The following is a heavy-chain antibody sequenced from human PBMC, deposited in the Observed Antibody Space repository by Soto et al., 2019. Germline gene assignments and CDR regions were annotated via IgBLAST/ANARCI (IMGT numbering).Heavy chain of an antibody. CDR3: ATYYYGSGSYFDY. CDR2: IGTTSNTI. CDR1: GFTFSDYY. J-gene: IGHJ4*02. D-gene: IGHD3-10*01. V-gene: IGHV3-11*01. Sequence: GGSLRLSCAASGFTFSDYYMTWIRQAPGKGLEWVSYIGTTSNTIYYTDSVKGRFTISRDNAKNSLYLQMNSLRAEDTAVYYCATYYYGSGSYFDYWGQGTLVTVSS.